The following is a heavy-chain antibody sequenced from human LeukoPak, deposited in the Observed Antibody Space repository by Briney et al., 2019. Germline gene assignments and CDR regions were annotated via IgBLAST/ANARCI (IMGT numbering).Heavy chain of an antibody. CDR3: ARGIAAAGVTYYYYMDV. Sequence: GGSLRLSCAASGFTFSSYEMNWVRQAPGKGLEWVSYISSSGSTIYYADSVKGRFTISRDNAKNSLYLQMNSLRAEDTAVYYCARGIAAAGVTYYYYMDVWGKGTTVTVSS. D-gene: IGHD6-13*01. V-gene: IGHV3-48*03. CDR1: GFTFSSYE. J-gene: IGHJ6*03. CDR2: ISSSGSTI.